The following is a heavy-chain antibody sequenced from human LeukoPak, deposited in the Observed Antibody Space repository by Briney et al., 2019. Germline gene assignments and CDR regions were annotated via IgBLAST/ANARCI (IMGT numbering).Heavy chain of an antibody. CDR1: GASISSYY. CDR3: ARQQIYVDTGLVDYFDY. CDR2: IYSSVST. Sequence: SETLSLTCTVSGASISSYYWSWIRQPPGKGLKWNGYIYSSVSTNYNSSLKSRVTISVGTSKNQFSLKLSSVTAAETAVYYCARQQIYVDTGLVDYFDYWGQGILVTVSS. J-gene: IGHJ4*02. D-gene: IGHD5-18*01. V-gene: IGHV4-59*01.